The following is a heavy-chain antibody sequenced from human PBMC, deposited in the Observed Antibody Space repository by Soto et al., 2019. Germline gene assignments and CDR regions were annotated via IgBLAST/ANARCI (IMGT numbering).Heavy chain of an antibody. CDR2: IYYSGST. Sequence: SETLSLTCTVSGGSISSGDYYWSWIRQPPGKGLEWIGYIYYSGSTYYNPSLKSRVTISVDTSKNQFSLKLSSVTAADTAVYYCARGLEGYGSSGLNWFDPWGQGTLVTVSS. V-gene: IGHV4-30-4*01. CDR3: ARGLEGYGSSGLNWFDP. CDR1: GGSISSGDYY. D-gene: IGHD3-22*01. J-gene: IGHJ5*02.